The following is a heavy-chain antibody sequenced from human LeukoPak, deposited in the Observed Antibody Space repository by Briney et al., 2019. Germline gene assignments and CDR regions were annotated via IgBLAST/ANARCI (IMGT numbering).Heavy chain of an antibody. CDR2: ISYDGSNK. D-gene: IGHD6-13*01. CDR3: AKDLSSYYHYYGMDV. CDR1: GFTFNSNG. V-gene: IGHV3-30*18. J-gene: IGHJ6*02. Sequence: GGSLRLSCAASGFTFNSNGMHWVRQAPGKGLEWVAVISYDGSNKYYADSVKGRFTISRDNSKNTLYLQMNSLRAEDTAVYYCAKDLSSYYHYYGMDVWGQGTTVTVSS.